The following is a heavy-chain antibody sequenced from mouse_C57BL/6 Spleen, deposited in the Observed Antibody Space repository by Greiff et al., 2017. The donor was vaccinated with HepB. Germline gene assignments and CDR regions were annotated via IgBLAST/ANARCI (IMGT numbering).Heavy chain of an antibody. CDR1: GYSITSGYY. CDR3: AREGITYRFDV. CDR2: ISYDGSN. V-gene: IGHV3-6*01. J-gene: IGHJ1*03. D-gene: IGHD5-1*01. Sequence: EVKLQESGPGLVKPSQSLSLTCSVTGYSITSGYYWNWIRQFPGNKLEWMGYISYDGSNKYNPSIENRISITRDTSKNQVFLKLNSVTTEDTATYYCAREGITYRFDVWGTGTTVTVSS.